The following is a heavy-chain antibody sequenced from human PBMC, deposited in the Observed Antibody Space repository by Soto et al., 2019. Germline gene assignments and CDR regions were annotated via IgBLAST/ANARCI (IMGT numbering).Heavy chain of an antibody. J-gene: IGHJ3*02. CDR3: ARGQSGYSYGDDAFDI. Sequence: QVQLVQSGAEVKKPGASVKVSCKASGYTFTSYDINWVRQATGQGLEWMGWMNPNSGNTGYAQKYQGRVNMTRNTSISTAYMELSSLRSEDTAVYYCARGQSGYSYGDDAFDIWGQGTMVTVSS. D-gene: IGHD5-18*01. CDR2: MNPNSGNT. CDR1: GYTFTSYD. V-gene: IGHV1-8*01.